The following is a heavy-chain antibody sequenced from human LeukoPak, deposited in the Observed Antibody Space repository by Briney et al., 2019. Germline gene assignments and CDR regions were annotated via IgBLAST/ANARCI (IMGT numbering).Heavy chain of an antibody. CDR2: IYYTGST. J-gene: IGHJ5*02. V-gene: IGHV4-31*03. CDR3: ARGALIAAAGNNWFDP. CDR1: GGSISSGGYY. Sequence: SETLSLTCTVSGGSISSGGYYWSWIRHHPGKGLEWIGYIYYTGSTYYNPSLKSRVTISVDTSKNQFSLKVNSVTAADTAVYYCARGALIAAAGNNWFDPWGQGTLVTVSS. D-gene: IGHD6-13*01.